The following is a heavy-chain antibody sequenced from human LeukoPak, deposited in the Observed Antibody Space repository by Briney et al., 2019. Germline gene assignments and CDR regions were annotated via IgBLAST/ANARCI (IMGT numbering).Heavy chain of an antibody. Sequence: PGGSLRLSCAASGFTFSSYAMSWVSQAPGKGLEWVSAISGSGGSTYYADSVKGRFTISRDNSKNTLYLQMNSLRAEDTAVYYCAKTPTGLLYYFDYWGQGTLVTVSS. CDR1: GFTFSSYA. J-gene: IGHJ4*02. V-gene: IGHV3-23*01. CDR3: AKTPTGLLYYFDY. CDR2: ISGSGGST.